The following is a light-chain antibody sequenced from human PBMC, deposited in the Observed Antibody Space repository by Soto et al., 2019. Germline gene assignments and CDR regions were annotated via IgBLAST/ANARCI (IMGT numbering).Light chain of an antibody. CDR3: QQSFSIPYI. CDR2: AAS. Sequence: DIQMTQSPSALSASVGDRVTITCRASQTVSSHLNWYQHKTGKAPKVLIYAASNLQSVVPSRFSGSGYGTDFTLTISSLQPEDIATYYCQQSFSIPYIFGQGTKLEIK. J-gene: IGKJ2*01. CDR1: QTVSSH. V-gene: IGKV1-39*01.